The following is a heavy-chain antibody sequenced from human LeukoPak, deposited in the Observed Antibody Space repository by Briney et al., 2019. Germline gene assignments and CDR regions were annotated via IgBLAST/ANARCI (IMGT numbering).Heavy chain of an antibody. CDR3: ARDYYYDSSGYVDY. V-gene: IGHV1-18*01. J-gene: IGHJ4*02. CDR2: ISDYNGNA. D-gene: IGHD3-22*01. CDR1: GYTFTSYG. Sequence: GASVKVSCKASGYTFTSYGISWVRQAPGQGLEWMGWISDYNGNANYAENLQGRITMTTDTPTSTAYMELTSLRSDDTAVYYCARDYYYDSSGYVDYWGQGTLVTVSS.